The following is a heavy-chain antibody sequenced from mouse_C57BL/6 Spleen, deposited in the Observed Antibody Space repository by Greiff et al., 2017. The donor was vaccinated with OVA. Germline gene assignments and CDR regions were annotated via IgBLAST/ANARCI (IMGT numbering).Heavy chain of an antibody. V-gene: IGHV1-69*01. CDR3: ARDPHYGSSYGFDY. Sequence: QVQLQQPGAELVMPGASVKLSCKASGYTFTSYWVHWVKQRPGQGLEWIGEIDPSDSYTNYNQKFKGKSTLTVDKSSSTAYMQLSSLTSEDSAVYYCARDPHYGSSYGFDYWGQGTTLTVSS. J-gene: IGHJ2*01. CDR1: GYTFTSYW. D-gene: IGHD1-1*01. CDR2: IDPSDSYT.